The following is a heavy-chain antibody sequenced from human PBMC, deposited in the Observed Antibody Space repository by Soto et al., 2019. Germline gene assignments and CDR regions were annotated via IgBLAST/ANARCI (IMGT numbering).Heavy chain of an antibody. CDR3: ARVVDWIQLGYYYGMDV. CDR1: GGTFSSYA. D-gene: IGHD5-18*01. Sequence: SVKVSCKASGGTFSSYAISWVRQAPGQGLEWMGGIIPIFGTANYAQKFQGRVTITADESTSTAYMELSSLRSEDTAVYYCARVVDWIQLGYYYGMDVWGQGTTVTVSS. V-gene: IGHV1-69*13. CDR2: IIPIFGTA. J-gene: IGHJ6*02.